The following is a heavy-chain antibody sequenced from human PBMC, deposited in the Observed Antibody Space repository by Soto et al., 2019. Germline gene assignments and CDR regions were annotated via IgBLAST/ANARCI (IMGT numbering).Heavy chain of an antibody. J-gene: IGHJ3*02. CDR1: GDSVSSNSAA. CDR2: TYYRSKWYN. CDR3: ARGGAPEQWLVPSNAFDI. V-gene: IGHV6-1*01. Sequence: KQSQTLSLTCAISGDSVSSNSAAWNWIRQSPSRGLEWLGRTYYRSKWYNDYAVSVKSRITINPDTSKNQFSLQLNSVTPEDTAVYYCARGGAPEQWLVPSNAFDIWGQGTMVTVSS. D-gene: IGHD6-19*01.